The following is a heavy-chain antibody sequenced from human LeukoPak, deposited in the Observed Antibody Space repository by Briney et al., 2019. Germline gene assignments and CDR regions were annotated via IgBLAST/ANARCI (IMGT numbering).Heavy chain of an antibody. V-gene: IGHV3-21*01. CDR1: GFTFSSYS. D-gene: IGHD3-22*01. J-gene: IGHJ3*02. Sequence: PGGSLRLSCAASGFTFSSYSMNWVRQAPGKGLEWVSSISSSSSYIYYADSVKGRFTISRDNAKNSLYLQMNSLRAEDTAVYYCARDQYYYDSSGYYPSVALDIWGQGTMVTVSS. CDR2: ISSSSSYI. CDR3: ARDQYYYDSSGYYPSVALDI.